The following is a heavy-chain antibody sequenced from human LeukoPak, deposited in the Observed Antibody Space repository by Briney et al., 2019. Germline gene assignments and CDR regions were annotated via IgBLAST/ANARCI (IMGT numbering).Heavy chain of an antibody. V-gene: IGHV4-31*03. J-gene: IGHJ4*02. CDR2: IYYSGRT. D-gene: IGHD1-1*01. Sequence: SQTLSLTCTVSGGSISSGGYYWSWIRQHPGKGLEWIGYIYYSGRTYYNPSLKSRVTISVDTSKNQFSLKLSSVTAADTAAYYCARLERRVFDYWGQGTLVTVSS. CDR3: ARLERRVFDY. CDR1: GGSISSGGYY.